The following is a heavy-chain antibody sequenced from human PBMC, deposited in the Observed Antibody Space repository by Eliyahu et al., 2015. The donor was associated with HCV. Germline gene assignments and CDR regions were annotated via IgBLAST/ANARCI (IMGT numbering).Heavy chain of an antibody. Sequence: QVQLVQSGAEVKKPGASVKVSCKASGYTFTSYDINWVRQATGQGLEWMGSMSPNSGNTAYAQKFQGRVTMTRNTSISTAYMELSSLTSEDTAVYYCARGRVVDVRGLIRSAFWDPPNNWFDPWGQGTLVTVSS. J-gene: IGHJ5*02. CDR3: ARGRVVDVRGLIRSAFWDPPNNWFDP. CDR2: MSPNSGNT. CDR1: GYTFTSYD. V-gene: IGHV1-8*01. D-gene: IGHD3-10*01.